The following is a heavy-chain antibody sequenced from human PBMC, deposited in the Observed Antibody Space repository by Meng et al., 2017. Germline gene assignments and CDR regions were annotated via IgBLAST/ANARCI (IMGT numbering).Heavy chain of an antibody. V-gene: IGHV1-2*06. Sequence: QVQRWRSGAEVKKPGASVKVSCKASGYTFTGYYMHWGRQAPGQGLEWMGRINLNSGGTNYAQKFQGRVTMTRDTSISTAYMELSRLRSDDTAVYYCASELNTYGSGSYAYWGQGTLVTVSS. CDR2: INLNSGGT. CDR3: ASELNTYGSGSYAY. D-gene: IGHD3-10*01. CDR1: GYTFTGYY. J-gene: IGHJ4*02.